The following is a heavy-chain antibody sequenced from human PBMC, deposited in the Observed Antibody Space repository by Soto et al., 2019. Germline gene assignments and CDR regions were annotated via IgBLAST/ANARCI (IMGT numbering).Heavy chain of an antibody. CDR2: ISAYNGNT. V-gene: IGHV1-18*04. D-gene: IGHD2-21*02. J-gene: IGHJ4*02. CDR1: GYTFTSYG. Sequence: ALVKVSCKASGYTFTSYGISWVRQAPGQGLEWMGWISAYNGNTNYAQKLQGRVTMTTDTSTSTAYMELRSLRSDDTAVYYCARGAYCGGDCYGGVDYWGQGTLVTVSS. CDR3: ARGAYCGGDCYGGVDY.